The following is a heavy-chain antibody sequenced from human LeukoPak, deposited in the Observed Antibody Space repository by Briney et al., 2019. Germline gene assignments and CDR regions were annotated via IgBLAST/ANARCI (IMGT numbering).Heavy chain of an antibody. CDR3: AKGAAYHDSSGYSVFDY. J-gene: IGHJ4*02. Sequence: PGGSLRLSCAASGFTFSSYDMHWVRQAPGKGLEWVAFIRYDGSKKYYADSVEGRFTFSRDNSKNTLHLQLNSLRAEDTAVYYCAKGAAYHDSSGYSVFDYWGQGTLVTVSS. V-gene: IGHV3-30*02. CDR1: GFTFSSYD. CDR2: IRYDGSKK. D-gene: IGHD3-22*01.